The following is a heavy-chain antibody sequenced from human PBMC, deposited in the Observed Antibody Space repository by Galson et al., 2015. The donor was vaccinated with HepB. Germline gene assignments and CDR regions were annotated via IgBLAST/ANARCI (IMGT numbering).Heavy chain of an antibody. D-gene: IGHD3-22*01. V-gene: IGHV3-33*01. CDR2: IWYHGRDQ. J-gene: IGHJ4*02. Sequence: SLRLSCAASGFTFSSYGIHWVRQAPGKGLEWVSVIWYHGRDQYYADSVTGRFTVSRDQSKYTVYLQMNSLRAEDTGLYFCARDGDTSGHYGIFDYWGQGALVTVSS. CDR1: GFTFSSYG. CDR3: ARDGDTSGHYGIFDY.